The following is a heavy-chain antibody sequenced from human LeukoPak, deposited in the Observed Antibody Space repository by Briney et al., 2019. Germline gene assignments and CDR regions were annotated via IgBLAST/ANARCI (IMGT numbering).Heavy chain of an antibody. Sequence: GGSLRLSCAASGFTFSSYAMHWVRQAPGKGLEWVAVISYDGSNKYYADSVKGRFTISRDNSKNTLYLQMNSLRAEDTAVYYCARGRVEVAAAGVYFYFDYWGQGTLVTVSS. D-gene: IGHD6-13*01. V-gene: IGHV3-30-3*01. J-gene: IGHJ4*02. CDR3: ARGRVEVAAAGVYFYFDY. CDR2: ISYDGSNK. CDR1: GFTFSSYA.